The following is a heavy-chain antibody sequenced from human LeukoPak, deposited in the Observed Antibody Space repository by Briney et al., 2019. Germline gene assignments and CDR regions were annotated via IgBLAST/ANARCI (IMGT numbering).Heavy chain of an antibody. V-gene: IGHV4-59*08. CDR2: VYYTGNT. D-gene: IGHD6-19*01. Sequence: PSETLSLTCTVSGGPISTYYWNWIRQPPGKGLEWIGLVYYTGNTNRNRSLKSRVTISVDTSKIQFSRKLSSVTAADTAVYYCARSGRSGWPDDAFDIWGQGTMVTASS. CDR3: ARSGRSGWPDDAFDI. J-gene: IGHJ3*02. CDR1: GGPISTYY.